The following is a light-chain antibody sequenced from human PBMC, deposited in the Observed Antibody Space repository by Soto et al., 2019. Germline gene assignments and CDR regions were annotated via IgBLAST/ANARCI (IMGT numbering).Light chain of an antibody. Sequence: LTQPPSVSGAPGQRVTISCTGSSSNIGAGYDVHWYQQLPGKAPKLLIYGNDNRPSGVPERFSGSKSGTSASLAITGLRADDEADYYCQSYGSSPSANFVFGTGTKVTVL. CDR2: GND. V-gene: IGLV1-40*01. CDR1: SSNIGAGYD. J-gene: IGLJ1*01. CDR3: QSYGSSPSANFV.